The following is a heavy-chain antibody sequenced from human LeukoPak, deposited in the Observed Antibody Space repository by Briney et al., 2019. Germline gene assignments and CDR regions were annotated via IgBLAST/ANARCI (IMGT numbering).Heavy chain of an antibody. CDR2: ISGSGGST. D-gene: IGHD2-2*01. CDR3: ATHHCSSTSCYFGDY. V-gene: IGHV3-23*01. J-gene: IGHJ4*02. Sequence: PGGSLRLSCAASGFTFSSYAMSWVRQAPGKGLEWVSAISGSGGSTYYADSVKGRFTISRDNSKNTLYLQMNSLRAEDTAVYYCATHHCSSTSCYFGDYWGQGTLVTVSS. CDR1: GFTFSSYA.